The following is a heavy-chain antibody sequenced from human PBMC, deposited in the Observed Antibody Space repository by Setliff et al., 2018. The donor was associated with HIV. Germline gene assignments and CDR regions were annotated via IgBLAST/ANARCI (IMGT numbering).Heavy chain of an antibody. V-gene: IGHV1-18*01. D-gene: IGHD1-1*01. J-gene: IGHJ4*02. Sequence: RASVKVSCKASGYTFTIYGITWVRQAPGQGLESMGWISGHSDSRKYGQKFDGRVTLTMDTSTSTAYMELSSLRSEDTAVYYCARDYWKVPDHWGQGTLVTVSS. CDR3: ARDYWKVPDH. CDR1: GYTFTIYG. CDR2: ISGHSDSR.